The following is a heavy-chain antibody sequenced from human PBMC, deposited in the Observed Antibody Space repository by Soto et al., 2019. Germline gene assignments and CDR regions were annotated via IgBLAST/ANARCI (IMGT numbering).Heavy chain of an antibody. V-gene: IGHV1-69*12. CDR3: ASHCGGDCYSRSPPYYYYGMDV. Sequence: QVQLVQSGAEVKKPGSSVKVSCKASGGTFSSYAISWVRQAPGQGLEWMGGITPIFGTADYAQKFQGRVPMTADESTSTAYMELSSLRSEDTAVYYCASHCGGDCYSRSPPYYYYGMDVWGQGTTVTVSS. CDR2: ITPIFGTA. CDR1: GGTFSSYA. D-gene: IGHD2-21*02. J-gene: IGHJ6*02.